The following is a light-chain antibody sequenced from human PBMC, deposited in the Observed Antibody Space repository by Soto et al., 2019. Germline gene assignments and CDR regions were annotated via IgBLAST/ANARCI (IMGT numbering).Light chain of an antibody. Sequence: DIQMTQSPASLSASVGDRVTITCRASQTISSHLNWYQKKPGKAPTLLIYAASTLQSGVPSRFSGSRSGTDFTLTISSLQPEDFASYYCQQSSRTPWTFGQGTKVEIK. V-gene: IGKV1-39*01. CDR2: AAS. J-gene: IGKJ1*01. CDR1: QTISSH. CDR3: QQSSRTPWT.